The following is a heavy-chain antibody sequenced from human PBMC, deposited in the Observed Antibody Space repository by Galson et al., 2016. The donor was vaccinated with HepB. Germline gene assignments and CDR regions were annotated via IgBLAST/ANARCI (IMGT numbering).Heavy chain of an antibody. Sequence: SLRLSCAVSGFTFSSFSMHWVRQAPGKGLVWVSRINTDGSSTSYADSVKGRFTISRDNAKNTLYLQMNSLRAEDTAVYYCARGGSRPIDYWGQGTLVTVSS. CDR3: ARGGSRPIDY. CDR2: INTDGSST. D-gene: IGHD1-26*01. CDR1: GFTFSSFS. V-gene: IGHV3-74*01. J-gene: IGHJ4*02.